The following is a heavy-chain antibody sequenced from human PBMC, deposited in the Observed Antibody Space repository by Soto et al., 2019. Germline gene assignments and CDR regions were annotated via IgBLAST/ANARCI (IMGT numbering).Heavy chain of an antibody. CDR3: ARGRNLYKDFWSGYAPHTRPEDV. Sequence: PSETLSLTCAVYGGSFSGYYWSWIRQPPGKGLEWIGEINHSGSTNYNPSLKSRVTISVDTSKNQFSLKLSSVTAADTAVYYCARGRNLYKDFWSGYAPHTRPEDVWGKGTTVTVSS. CDR2: INHSGST. CDR1: GGSFSGYY. V-gene: IGHV4-34*01. D-gene: IGHD3-3*01. J-gene: IGHJ6*04.